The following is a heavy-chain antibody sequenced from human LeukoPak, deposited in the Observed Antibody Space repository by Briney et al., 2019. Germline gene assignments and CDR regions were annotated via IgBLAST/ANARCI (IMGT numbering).Heavy chain of an antibody. CDR2: ISAYNGNT. CDR1: GYTFTSYG. V-gene: IGHV1-18*01. CDR3: ARDSYDFWSGYYDY. Sequence: ASVKVSCKASGYTFTSYGISWVRQAPGQGLEWMGWISAYNGNTNYAQKLQGRVTMTTDTPTSTAYMELRSLRSDDTAVYYCARDSYDFWSGYYDYWGQGTLVTVSS. D-gene: IGHD3-3*01. J-gene: IGHJ4*02.